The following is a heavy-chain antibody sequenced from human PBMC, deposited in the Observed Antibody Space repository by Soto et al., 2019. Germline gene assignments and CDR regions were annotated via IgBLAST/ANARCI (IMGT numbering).Heavy chain of an antibody. V-gene: IGHV4-59*01. CDR1: GGSISSYY. CDR2: IYYSGST. Sequence: SETLSLTCTVSGGSISSYYWSWIRQPPGKGLEWIGYIYYSGSTNYNPSLKSRVTISVDTSKSQFSLKLSSVTAADTAVYYCAREEYSSSSVWFDPWGQGTLVTVSS. CDR3: AREEYSSSSVWFDP. D-gene: IGHD6-6*01. J-gene: IGHJ5*02.